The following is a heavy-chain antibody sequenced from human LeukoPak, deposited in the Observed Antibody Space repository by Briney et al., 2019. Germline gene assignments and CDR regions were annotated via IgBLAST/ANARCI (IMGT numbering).Heavy chain of an antibody. J-gene: IGHJ3*02. CDR1: GGSISSSSYY. Sequence: SETLSLTCTVSGGSISSSSYYWGWIRQPPGKGLEWIGSIYHSGSTYYNPSLKSRVTISVDTSKNQFSLKLSSVTAADTAVYYCARGRGVVGASDAFDIWGQGTMVTVSS. CDR2: IYHSGST. CDR3: ARGRGVVGASDAFDI. V-gene: IGHV4-39*07. D-gene: IGHD1-26*01.